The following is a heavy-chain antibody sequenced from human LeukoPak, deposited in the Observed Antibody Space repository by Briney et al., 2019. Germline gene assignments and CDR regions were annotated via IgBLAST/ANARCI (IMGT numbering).Heavy chain of an antibody. J-gene: IGHJ5*02. D-gene: IGHD6-13*01. CDR2: ISYDGSNK. V-gene: IGHV3-30*04. CDR3: AREVGSWYGNWFDP. Sequence: GGSLRLSCAASGFTFSSYAMHWVRQAPGRGLEWVAVISYDGSNKYYADSVKGRFTISRDNSKNTLYLQMNSLRAEDTAVYYCAREVGSWYGNWFDPWGQGTLVTVSS. CDR1: GFTFSSYA.